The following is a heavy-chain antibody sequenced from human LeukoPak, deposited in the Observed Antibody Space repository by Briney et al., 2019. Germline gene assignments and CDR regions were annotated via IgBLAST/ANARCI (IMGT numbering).Heavy chain of an antibody. J-gene: IGHJ4*02. V-gene: IGHV3-23*01. CDR1: GLTVSNTY. Sequence: GGSLRLSCAASGLTVSNTYMSWVRQAPGKGLEWVSAISGSGGSTYYADSVKGRFTISRDNSKNTLYLQMNSLRVEDTAVYYCALGLVTDYWGQGTLVTVSS. D-gene: IGHD3-9*01. CDR2: ISGSGGST. CDR3: ALGLVTDY.